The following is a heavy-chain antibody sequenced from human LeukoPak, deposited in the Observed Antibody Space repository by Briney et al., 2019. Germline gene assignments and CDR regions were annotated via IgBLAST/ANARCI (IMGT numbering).Heavy chain of an antibody. D-gene: IGHD1-26*01. Sequence: GGSLRLSCAASGLTFSGYGLSWVCQAPAKGLEWVSSSTGSGGTTHADSVRGRFTISRDNSKSTLYLQMNSLRVEDTAVYYCAKNVLGSGSYSWYFDLWGRGTLVTVSS. V-gene: IGHV3-23*01. CDR1: GLTFSGYG. CDR2: STGSGGTT. J-gene: IGHJ2*01. CDR3: AKNVLGSGSYSWYFDL.